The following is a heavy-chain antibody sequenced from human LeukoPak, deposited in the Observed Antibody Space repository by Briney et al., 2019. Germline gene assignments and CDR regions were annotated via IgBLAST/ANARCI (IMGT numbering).Heavy chain of an antibody. Sequence: SETLSLTCAVYGGSFSGYYWSWIRQPPGKGLEWIGEINHSGSTNYNPSLKSRVTISVDTSKNQFSLKGSSVTAADTAVYYCARQTYSSGLDYWGQGTLVTVSS. J-gene: IGHJ4*02. CDR3: ARQTYSSGLDY. D-gene: IGHD6-19*01. V-gene: IGHV4-34*01. CDR2: INHSGST. CDR1: GGSFSGYY.